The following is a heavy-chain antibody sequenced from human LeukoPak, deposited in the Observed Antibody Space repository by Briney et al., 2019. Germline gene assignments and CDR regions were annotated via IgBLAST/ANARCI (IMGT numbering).Heavy chain of an antibody. V-gene: IGHV4-59*12. D-gene: IGHD6-13*01. CDR1: GGSISSYY. CDR2: IYYSGST. J-gene: IGHJ5*02. CDR3: ARLRNSRYSSSFNWFDP. Sequence: SETLSLTCTVSGGSISSYYWSWIRQPPGKGLEWIGYIYYSGSTNYNPSLKSRVTISVDTSKNQFSLKLNSVTATDTAVYYCARLRNSRYSSSFNWFDPWGQGTLVTVSS.